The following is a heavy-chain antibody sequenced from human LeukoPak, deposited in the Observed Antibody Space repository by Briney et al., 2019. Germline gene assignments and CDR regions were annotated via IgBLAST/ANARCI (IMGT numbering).Heavy chain of an antibody. D-gene: IGHD2-2*03. CDR3: ARVGDRSGNGYSH. Sequence: PGGSLRLFCAASGFPISRSSMHWVRQAPGKGLEFVSDISRSGGNTYYANSVKGRFTISRDTSKNTLYLQVGSLRVEDMAVYYCARVGDRSGNGYSHWGQGTLVTVSS. CDR2: ISRSGGNT. J-gene: IGHJ4*02. CDR1: GFPISRSS. V-gene: IGHV3-64*01.